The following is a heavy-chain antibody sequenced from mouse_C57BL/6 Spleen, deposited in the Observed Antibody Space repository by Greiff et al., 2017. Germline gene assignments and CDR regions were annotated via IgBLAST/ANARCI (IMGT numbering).Heavy chain of an antibody. CDR3: ARRNGDWYFDV. J-gene: IGHJ1*03. CDR2: IWSGGST. Sequence: VKLVESGPGLVQPSQSLSITCTVSGFSLTSYGVHWVRQSPGKGLEWLGVIWSGGSTNYNAAFISRLSISKDNSKSQVFFKMNSLQADDTAIYYCARRNGDWYFDVWGTGTTVTVSS. CDR1: GFSLTSYG. V-gene: IGHV2-2*01.